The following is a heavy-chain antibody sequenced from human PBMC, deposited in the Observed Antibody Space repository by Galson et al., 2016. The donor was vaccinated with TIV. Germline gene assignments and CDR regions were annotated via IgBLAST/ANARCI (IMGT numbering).Heavy chain of an antibody. CDR3: AREMYFYDSSRKGDAFDV. D-gene: IGHD3-22*01. V-gene: IGHV1-69*13. CDR1: EDTFSNHA. Sequence: SVQVSCKASEDTFSNHAISWARQAPGQGLEWMGRIVPIFRTPTYAQKFQARATLTADESTITAYMELSHLRSEDTAVYYCAREMYFYDSSRKGDAFDVWGQGSMVTVSS. CDR2: IVPIFRTP. J-gene: IGHJ3*01.